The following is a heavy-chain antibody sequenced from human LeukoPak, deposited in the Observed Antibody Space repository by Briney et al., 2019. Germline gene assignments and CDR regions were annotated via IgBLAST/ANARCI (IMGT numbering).Heavy chain of an antibody. Sequence: PSETLSLTCAVSGYSISSGYYWGWIRQPPGKGLEWIGSIYHSGSTYYNPSLKSRVTILVDTSKNQFSLKLSFVTAADTGVYYCARHGAGDCSSSSCYRIDASNIWGQGTMVTVSS. V-gene: IGHV4-38-2*01. CDR2: IYHSGST. CDR3: ARHGAGDCSSSSCYRIDASNI. CDR1: GYSISSGYY. J-gene: IGHJ3*02. D-gene: IGHD2-2*01.